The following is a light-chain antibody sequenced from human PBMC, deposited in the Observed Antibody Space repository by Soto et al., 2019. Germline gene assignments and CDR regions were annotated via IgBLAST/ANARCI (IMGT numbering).Light chain of an antibody. Sequence: QSGLTQPASVSGFPGQSITISCAGTSIDIGGYTYVSWDQQPPGKAPKLMSYDVSNRPSGVSNWFSGSKSGNTASLTISGFQAEDEADYYCTSYTSSSTPYVFGGGTKVTVL. V-gene: IGLV2-14*01. J-gene: IGLJ1*01. CDR3: TSYTSSSTPYV. CDR2: DVS. CDR1: SIDIGGYTY.